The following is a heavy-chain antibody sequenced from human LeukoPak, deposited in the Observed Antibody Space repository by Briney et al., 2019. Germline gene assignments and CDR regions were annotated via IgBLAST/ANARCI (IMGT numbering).Heavy chain of an antibody. CDR1: GYTFTGYY. CDR2: INPNSGGT. V-gene: IGHV1-2*02. CDR3: ARARITIFGVVIGDLFDY. Sequence: ASVKVSCKASGYTFTGYYMHWVRQAPGQGLEWMGWINPNSGGTNYAQKFQGRVTMTRDTSISTAYMELSRLRSDDTAVYYCARARITIFGVVIGDLFDYWGQGTLVTVPS. D-gene: IGHD3-3*01. J-gene: IGHJ4*02.